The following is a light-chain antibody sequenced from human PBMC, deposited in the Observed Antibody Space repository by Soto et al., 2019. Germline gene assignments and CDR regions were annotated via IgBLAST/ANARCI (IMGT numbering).Light chain of an antibody. J-gene: IGKJ1*01. Sequence: EIWMTQYPATLSVSPGERATLSCMSSQSVSSSVAWYQQKPGQAPRRLLHGASTRATGIPARFSGSGSGTELTLTINSLQSEDFAVYYCQQYNDWPWTVGQGTNVEIK. CDR1: QSVSSS. CDR3: QQYNDWPWT. V-gene: IGKV3-15*01. CDR2: GAS.